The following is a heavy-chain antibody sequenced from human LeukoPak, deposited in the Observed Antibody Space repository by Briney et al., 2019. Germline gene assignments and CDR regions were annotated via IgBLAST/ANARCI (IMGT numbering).Heavy chain of an antibody. J-gene: IGHJ3*02. CDR1: GFTFSSYS. CDR3: ARDRADIVVVVAATGGSNDPGDAFDI. V-gene: IGHV3-21*01. Sequence: GGSLRLSCAASGFTFSSYSVNWVRQAPGKGVEWVSSISSSSSYIYYADSVKGRFTISRDNAKNSLYLQMNSLRAEDTAVYYCARDRADIVVVVAATGGSNDPGDAFDIWGQGTMVTVSS. CDR2: ISSSSSYI. D-gene: IGHD2-15*01.